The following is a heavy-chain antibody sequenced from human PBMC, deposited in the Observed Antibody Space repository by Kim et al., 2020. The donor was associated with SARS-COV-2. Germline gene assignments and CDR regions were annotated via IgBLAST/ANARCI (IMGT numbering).Heavy chain of an antibody. Sequence: IHVQRRITIQPDTSRNTFSMQLTSVPPEDTAVYYCARDRGASGCRFDYWGQGTLVTVSS. D-gene: IGHD2-8*01. V-gene: IGHV6-1*01. CDR3: ARDRGASGCRFDY. J-gene: IGHJ4*02.